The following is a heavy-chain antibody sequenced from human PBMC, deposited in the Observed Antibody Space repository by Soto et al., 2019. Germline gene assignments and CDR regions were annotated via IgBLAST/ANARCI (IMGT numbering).Heavy chain of an antibody. V-gene: IGHV4-59*01. CDR2: IYYSGST. J-gene: IGHJ4*02. CDR3: ARARLVGATPFDY. CDR1: GGSISSYY. D-gene: IGHD1-26*01. Sequence: SETLSLTCPVAGGSISSYYWSWIRQPPGKGLEWIGYIYYSGSTNYNPSLKSRVTISVDTSKNQFSLKLSSVTAADTAVYYCARARLVGATPFDYWGQGTLVTVSS.